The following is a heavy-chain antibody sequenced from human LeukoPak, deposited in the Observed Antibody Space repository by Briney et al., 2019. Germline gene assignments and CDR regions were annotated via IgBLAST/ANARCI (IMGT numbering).Heavy chain of an antibody. D-gene: IGHD6-19*01. CDR2: ISGSSSYI. J-gene: IGHJ5*02. CDR3: VRAKGAVAGTFWFDP. V-gene: IGHV3-21*01. Sequence: RGSLRLSCAASGFTFSSFGMNWVRQAPGKGLEWVSCISGSSSYIYYSDSVKGRFTISRDNAKNSLYLQMNSLRAEDTAVYYCVRAKGAVAGTFWFDPWGPGTLVTVSS. CDR1: GFTFSSFG.